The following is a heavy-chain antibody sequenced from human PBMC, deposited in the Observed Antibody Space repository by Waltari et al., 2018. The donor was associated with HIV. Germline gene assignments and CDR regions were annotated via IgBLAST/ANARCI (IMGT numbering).Heavy chain of an antibody. Sequence: QLLDSGGGLVEPGGSLRLSCSASGFLFTSFSMDWVRQAPGKGLEWVSAIRGGGETFYADSVKGRFTISRENSKNTLYLQMNSLRADDAAVYYCVKDSGRAADVFDLWGQGTMVTVSS. V-gene: IGHV3-23*01. CDR3: VKDSGRAADVFDL. CDR2: IRGGGET. CDR1: GFLFTSFS. D-gene: IGHD3-10*01. J-gene: IGHJ3*01.